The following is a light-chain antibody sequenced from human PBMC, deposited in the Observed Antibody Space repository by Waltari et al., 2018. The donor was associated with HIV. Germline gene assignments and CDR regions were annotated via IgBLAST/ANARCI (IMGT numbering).Light chain of an antibody. J-gene: IGLJ2*01. CDR3: TSYTRSSTDVL. V-gene: IGLV2-14*01. Sequence: QSALTQPASVSGSPGQSITISCTGTSSDVGGSNYVSWYQHHPGKAPKPMIYEVTNRPSGVSHRFSGSKSGNTASRTISGRQAEDEADYYCTSYTRSSTDVLFGGGTKLTVL. CDR1: SSDVGGSNY. CDR2: EVT.